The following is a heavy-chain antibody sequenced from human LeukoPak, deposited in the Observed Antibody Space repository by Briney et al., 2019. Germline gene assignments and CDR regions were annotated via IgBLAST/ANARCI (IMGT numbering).Heavy chain of an antibody. CDR3: ATLLRLGELSLVDY. V-gene: IGHV1-46*01. CDR1: GYTFTSYG. CDR2: INPSGGST. Sequence: ASVKVSCKASGYTFTSYGITWVRQAPGQGLEWMGIINPSGGSTSYAQKFQGRVTMTRDTSTSTVYMELSSLRSEDTAVYYCATLLRLGELSLVDYWGQGTLVTVSS. D-gene: IGHD3-16*02. J-gene: IGHJ4*02.